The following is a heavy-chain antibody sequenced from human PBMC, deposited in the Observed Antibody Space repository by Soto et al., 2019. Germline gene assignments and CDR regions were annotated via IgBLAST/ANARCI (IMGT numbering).Heavy chain of an antibody. CDR1: GFTFSSYW. V-gene: IGHV3-74*01. J-gene: IGHJ4*02. Sequence: GGSLRLSCAVSGFTFSSYWMHWVRQAPGKGLVWVSRINSDGSSTSYADSVKGRFTISRDNAKNTLYLQMNSLRAEDTAVYYCARGRIVRGVISNFDYWGQGTLVTVLL. D-gene: IGHD3-10*01. CDR3: ARGRIVRGVISNFDY. CDR2: INSDGSST.